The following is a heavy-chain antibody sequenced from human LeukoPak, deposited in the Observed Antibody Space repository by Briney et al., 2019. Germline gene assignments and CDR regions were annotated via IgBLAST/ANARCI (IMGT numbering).Heavy chain of an antibody. Sequence: PGGSLRLSCAASGFTFSSFGMHWVRQAPGKGLEWVTFIRFDGSKIYYANSVKGRFTISRDNSKNTLYLQMNSLNTEDTAVYYCVKEIPYSSSWANAFDIWGQGTMVTVSS. CDR2: IRFDGSKI. V-gene: IGHV3-30*02. CDR3: VKEIPYSSSWANAFDI. D-gene: IGHD6-6*01. J-gene: IGHJ3*02. CDR1: GFTFSSFG.